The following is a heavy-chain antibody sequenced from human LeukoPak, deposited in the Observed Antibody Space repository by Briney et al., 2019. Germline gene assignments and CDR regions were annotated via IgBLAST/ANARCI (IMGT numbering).Heavy chain of an antibody. J-gene: IGHJ3*02. CDR2: MNPNSGNT. D-gene: IGHD2-15*01. CDR3: ARVTRYCSGGSCDHDAFDI. V-gene: IGHV1-8*01. CDR1: GYTFTSYD. Sequence: ASVKVSCKASGYTFTSYDINWVRQATGQGLEWMGWMNPNSGNTGYAQKFQGRVTMTRNTSIGTAYMELSSLRSEDTAVYYCARVTRYCSGGSCDHDAFDIWGQGTMVTVSS.